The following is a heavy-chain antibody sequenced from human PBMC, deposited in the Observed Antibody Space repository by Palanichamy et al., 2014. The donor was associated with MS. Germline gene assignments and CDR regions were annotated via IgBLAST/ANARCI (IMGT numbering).Heavy chain of an antibody. D-gene: IGHD2-21*02. CDR1: GFADINDW. Sequence: EVQLVESGGNLVXPGGSLRLSCAVSGFADINDWMSWVRQAPGKGLEWVGRISPKPEGGTTDYAAPVKGRFTISRDDSKNTLYLQMNSLKTEDTAVYYCTTLRGADSTWWGQGTLVTVSS. CDR2: ISPKPEGGTT. CDR3: TTLRGADSTW. J-gene: IGHJ4*02. V-gene: IGHV3-15*01.